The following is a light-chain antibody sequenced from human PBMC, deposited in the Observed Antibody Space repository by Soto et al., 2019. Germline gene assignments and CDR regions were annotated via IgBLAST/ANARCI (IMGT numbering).Light chain of an antibody. CDR2: DAS. J-gene: IGKJ4*01. Sequence: DIQMTQSPSSLSASVGDRVTITCQASQDISNYLNWYQQKLGRAPRLLIYDASSLESGVPSRFSGSGYGTEFTLTISSLQPDDFATYYCQQYNTYSSLTFGGGTKVDIK. CDR3: QQYNTYSSLT. CDR1: QDISNY. V-gene: IGKV1-5*01.